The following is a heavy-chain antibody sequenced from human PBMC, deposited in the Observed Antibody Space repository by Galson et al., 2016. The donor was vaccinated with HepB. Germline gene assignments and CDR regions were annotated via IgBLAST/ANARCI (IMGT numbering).Heavy chain of an antibody. CDR1: GSTFRTYW. J-gene: IGHJ6*02. V-gene: IGHV3-7*01. Sequence: SLRLSCAASGSTFRTYWMNWVRQAPGRGLEWVANIKQDGSEKYYVDSVKGRFTISRDNAKNSLYLQMNSLRAEDTAVYYCARSPRLAYYYYAMDVWGQGTTVTVSS. CDR2: IKQDGSEK. D-gene: IGHD6-25*01. CDR3: ARSPRLAYYYYAMDV.